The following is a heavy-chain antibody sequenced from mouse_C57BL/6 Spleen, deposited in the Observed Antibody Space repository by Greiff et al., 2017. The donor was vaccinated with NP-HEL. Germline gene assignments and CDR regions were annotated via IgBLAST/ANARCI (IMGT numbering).Heavy chain of an antibody. J-gene: IGHJ2*01. Sequence: VKVVESGPELVKPGASVKISCKASGYAFSSSWMNWVKQRPGKGLEWIGRIYPGDGDTNYNGKFKGKATLTADKSSSTAYMQLSSLTSEDSAVYFCARSKGYDYGFDYWGQGTTLTVSS. CDR2: IYPGDGDT. V-gene: IGHV1-82*01. CDR3: ARSKGYDYGFDY. CDR1: GYAFSSSW. D-gene: IGHD2-4*01.